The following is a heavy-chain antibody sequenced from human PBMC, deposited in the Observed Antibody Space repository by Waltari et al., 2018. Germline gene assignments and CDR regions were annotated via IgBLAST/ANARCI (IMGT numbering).Heavy chain of an antibody. D-gene: IGHD6-6*01. CDR1: GFTFSSYE. CDR3: ARDRGSSSGAPYYFDY. J-gene: IGHJ4*02. Sequence: EVQLVESGGGLVQPGGSLRLSCAASGFTFSSYEMHWVRQAPGKGLEWVSYISSSGSTIYYADSVKGRFTISRDNAKNSLYLQMNSLRAEDTAVYYCARDRGSSSGAPYYFDYWGQGTLVTVSS. CDR2: ISSSGSTI. V-gene: IGHV3-48*03.